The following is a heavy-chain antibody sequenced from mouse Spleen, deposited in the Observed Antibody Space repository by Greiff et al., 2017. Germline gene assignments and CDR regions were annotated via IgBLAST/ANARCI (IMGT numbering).Heavy chain of an antibody. CDR3: ARPYGSSSGYAMDY. J-gene: IGHJ4*01. Sequence: QVQLQQPGAELVMPGASVKLSCKASGYTFTSYWMHWVKQRPGQGLEWIGEIDPSDSYTNYNQKFKGKATLTVDKSSSTAYMQLSSLTSEDSAVYYCARPYGSSSGYAMDYWGQGTSVTVSS. CDR1: GYTFTSYW. CDR2: IDPSDSYT. V-gene: IGHV1-69*01. D-gene: IGHD1-1*01.